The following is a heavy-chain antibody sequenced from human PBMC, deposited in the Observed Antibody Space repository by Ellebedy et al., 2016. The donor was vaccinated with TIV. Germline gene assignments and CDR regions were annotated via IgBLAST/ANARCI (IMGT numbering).Heavy chain of an antibody. CDR1: GGSLSGYY. Sequence: MPSETLSLTCTVSGGSLSGYYLSWIRQPPGKGLEWIAYIHNNGDTYYNPSLKSRVTISLDASKNQFSLKMSSVTATDTALFYCARHGKSGSYSPYFDYWGQGTLVTVSP. CDR3: ARHGKSGSYSPYFDY. V-gene: IGHV4-59*08. CDR2: IHNNGDT. J-gene: IGHJ4*02. D-gene: IGHD1-26*01.